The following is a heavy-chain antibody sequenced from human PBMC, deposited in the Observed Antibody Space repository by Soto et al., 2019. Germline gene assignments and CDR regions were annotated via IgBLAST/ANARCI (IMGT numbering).Heavy chain of an antibody. CDR1: GGSISSSSYY. CDR3: ARRPNYYSYGMDV. Sequence: QLQLQESGPGLVKPSETLSLTCTVSGGSISSSSYYWGWIRQPPGKGLEWIGSIYYSGSTYYNPYLKSRVTISVDTSKNQFSLKLSSVTAADTAVYYCARRPNYYSYGMDVWGQGTTVTVSS. CDR2: IYYSGST. J-gene: IGHJ6*02. V-gene: IGHV4-39*01.